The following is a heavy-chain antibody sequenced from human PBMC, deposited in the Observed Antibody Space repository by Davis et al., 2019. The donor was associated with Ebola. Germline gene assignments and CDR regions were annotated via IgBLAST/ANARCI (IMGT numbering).Heavy chain of an antibody. V-gene: IGHV4-31*03. Sequence: SETLSLTCTVSGASITEGGYYWSWIRPHPGKGLEWIGSIYYSGNTYYNPSLKSRVTISVDTSENQFSLNVRSVTAADTAIYYCARDRTAVPGGWFHPWGQGILVTVSS. D-gene: IGHD6-19*01. CDR2: IYYSGNT. CDR1: GASITEGGYY. J-gene: IGHJ5*02. CDR3: ARDRTAVPGGWFHP.